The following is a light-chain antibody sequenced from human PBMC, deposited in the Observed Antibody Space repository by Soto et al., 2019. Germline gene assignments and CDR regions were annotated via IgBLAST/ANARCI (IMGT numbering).Light chain of an antibody. CDR1: QDIRKY. V-gene: IGKV1-33*01. CDR2: DAS. CDR3: QQSYTTPWT. J-gene: IGKJ1*01. Sequence: IQMTQSPSSLSASVGDRVTITCQATQDIRKYLNWYQQKPGKAPKLLIYDASSLETGVPSRFSGSGSGTDFTLTISSLQPEDFATYYCQQSYTTPWTFGLGTKVE.